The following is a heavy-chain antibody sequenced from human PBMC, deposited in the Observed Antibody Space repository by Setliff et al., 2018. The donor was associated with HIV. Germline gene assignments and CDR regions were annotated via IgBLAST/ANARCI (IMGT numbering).Heavy chain of an antibody. V-gene: IGHV4-61*09. CDR2: IYTSGST. CDR1: GGSISSGSYY. Sequence: SEPLSLTCTVSGGSISSGSYYWSWIRQPAGKGLEWIGHIYTSGSTNYNPSLKSRVTISVDTSKNQFSLKLSSVTAADTAVYYCARERSALLWKNWFDPWGQGTLVTVSS. J-gene: IGHJ5*02. CDR3: ARERSALLWKNWFDP. D-gene: IGHD3-10*01.